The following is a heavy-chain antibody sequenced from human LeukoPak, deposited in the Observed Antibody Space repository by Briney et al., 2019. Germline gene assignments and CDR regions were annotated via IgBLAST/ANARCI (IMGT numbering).Heavy chain of an antibody. V-gene: IGHV3-23*01. J-gene: IGHJ1*01. D-gene: IGHD3-16*01. CDR3: AKDDDWGRYKH. CDR2: ISPSGGIT. Sequence: GGSLRLSCAASGFTFSSRGMNWVRQAPGKGLEWVSGISPSGGITYYTDSVKGRFTISRDNSKNTQSLQMNSLRAEDTAVYYCAKDDDWGRYKHWGQGTLVTVSS. CDR1: GFTFSSRG.